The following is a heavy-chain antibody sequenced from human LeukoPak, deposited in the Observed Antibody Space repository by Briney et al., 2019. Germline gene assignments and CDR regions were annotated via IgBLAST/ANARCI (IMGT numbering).Heavy chain of an antibody. V-gene: IGHV1-69*05. CDR3: ARDGYSSSWPLDY. D-gene: IGHD6-13*01. CDR2: IIPIFGTA. J-gene: IGHJ4*02. CDR1: GGTFSSYA. Sequence: SVKVSCKASGGTFSSYAISWVRQAPGQGLEWMGRIIPIFGTANYAQKFQGRVTITTDESTRTAYMELSSLRSEDTAVYYCARDGYSSSWPLDYWGQGTLVTVSS.